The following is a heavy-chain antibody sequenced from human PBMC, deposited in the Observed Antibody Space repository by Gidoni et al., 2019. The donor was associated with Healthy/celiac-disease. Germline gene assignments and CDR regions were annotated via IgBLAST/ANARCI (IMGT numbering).Heavy chain of an antibody. D-gene: IGHD4-17*01. J-gene: IGHJ4*02. CDR3: AREPTVVTELDY. CDR2: TYYRSKWYN. Sequence: HVRLQQSGPGLVKPSQTRALTCDISWDSVSSNSAAWNWIRQSSSRGLEWLGRTYYRSKWYNDYAVSVKSRITLNPDTSKHQFSLQLNSVTPEDTAVYSCAREPTVVTELDYWGQGTLVTVSS. CDR1: WDSVSSNSAA. V-gene: IGHV6-1*01.